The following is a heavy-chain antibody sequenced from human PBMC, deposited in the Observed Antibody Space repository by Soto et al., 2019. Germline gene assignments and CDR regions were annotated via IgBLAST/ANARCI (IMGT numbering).Heavy chain of an antibody. CDR2: INAGNGNT. V-gene: IGHV1-3*01. CDR1: GYTFTSYA. CDR3: ARCERMVYYFDY. J-gene: IGHJ4*02. Sequence: ASVKVSCKASGYTFTSYAMHWVRQAPGQRLGWMGWINAGNGNTKYSQKFQGRVTITRDTSASTAYMELSSLRSEDTAVYYCARCERMVYYFDYWGQGTLVTVSS. D-gene: IGHD2-8*01.